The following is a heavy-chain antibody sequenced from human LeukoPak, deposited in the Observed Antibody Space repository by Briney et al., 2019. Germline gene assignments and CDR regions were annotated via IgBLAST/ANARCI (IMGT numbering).Heavy chain of an antibody. Sequence: ASVKVSCKASGYTFTSYGISWVRQAPGQGLEWMGWISAYNGNTNYAQKLQGRDTMTTDTSTSTAYMELRSLRSDDTAVYYCARDRLEDDILTGYFPFDYWGQGTLVTVSS. V-gene: IGHV1-18*01. D-gene: IGHD3-9*01. CDR1: GYTFTSYG. CDR2: ISAYNGNT. J-gene: IGHJ4*02. CDR3: ARDRLEDDILTGYFPFDY.